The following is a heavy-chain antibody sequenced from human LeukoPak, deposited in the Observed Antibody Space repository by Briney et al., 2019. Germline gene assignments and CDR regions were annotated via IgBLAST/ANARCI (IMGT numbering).Heavy chain of an antibody. CDR3: AKDIFRMITVTRAVDY. D-gene: IGHD4-17*01. J-gene: IGHJ4*02. CDR2: ISWNSGSI. Sequence: GGSLRLSCEASGFTFDDYAMHWVRQAPGKGLEWVSGISWNSGSIGYADSVKGRFTISRDNAKNSLYLQMNSLRAEDTALYYCAKDIFRMITVTRAVDYWGQGTLVTVSS. V-gene: IGHV3-9*01. CDR1: GFTFDDYA.